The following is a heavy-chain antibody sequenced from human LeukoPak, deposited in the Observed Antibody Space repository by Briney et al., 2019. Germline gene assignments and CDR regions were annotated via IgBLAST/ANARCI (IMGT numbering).Heavy chain of an antibody. D-gene: IGHD3-10*01. J-gene: IGHJ4*02. CDR2: ISSRDVNT. CDR1: GFTFNNYA. Sequence: GGSQRLSCAAAGFTFNNYALHWVRQAPGKGLEWISSISSRDVNTYYADSVKGRFTISRDNSENTLYLQMNSLRVEDTAVYYCAKSYTYGWASYYNHYDYWGQGTLVTVSS. V-gene: IGHV3-23*01. CDR3: AKSYTYGWASYYNHYDY.